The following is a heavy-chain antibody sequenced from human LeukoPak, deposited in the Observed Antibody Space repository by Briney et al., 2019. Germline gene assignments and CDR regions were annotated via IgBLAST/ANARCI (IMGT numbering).Heavy chain of an antibody. D-gene: IGHD6-6*01. CDR1: GYSFTSYW. CDR2: IYPGDSDT. CDR3: ARHWGSARPGALRYYYYYMDV. J-gene: IGHJ6*03. Sequence: GESLKISCKGSGYSFTSYWIGWVRQMPGKGLEWMGIIYPGDSDTRYSPSFQDQVTISADKSISTAYLQWSSLKASDTAMYYCARHWGSARPGALRYYYYYMDVWGKGTTVTVSS. V-gene: IGHV5-51*01.